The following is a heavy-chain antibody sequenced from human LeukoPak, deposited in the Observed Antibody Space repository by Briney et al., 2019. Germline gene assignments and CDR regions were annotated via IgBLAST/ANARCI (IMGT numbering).Heavy chain of an antibody. J-gene: IGHJ3*02. CDR2: TSGSGGST. Sequence: GGSLRLSCAASGFTFSSYAKSWVRQAPGKGLEWVSATSGSGGSTYYADSVKGRFTISRDNSKNTLYLQMNSLRAEDTAVYYCAKTRPYTPGAFDIWGQGTVVTVSS. CDR3: AKTRPYTPGAFDI. D-gene: IGHD1-1*01. V-gene: IGHV3-23*01. CDR1: GFTFSSYA.